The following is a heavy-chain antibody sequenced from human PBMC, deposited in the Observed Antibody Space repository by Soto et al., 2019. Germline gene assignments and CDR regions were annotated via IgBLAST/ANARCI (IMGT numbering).Heavy chain of an antibody. J-gene: IGHJ4*02. D-gene: IGHD2-2*02. CDR3: ARDGGFCRSTSCYRPFDY. V-gene: IGHV3-66*01. Sequence: EVQLVESGGALVQPGGSLRLSCAASGFTVSSNYMSWVRQAPGKGLEWVSVIYSGGSTYYADSVKGRFTISRDNSKNTVYLQMNNLRAEDTAVYYCARDGGFCRSTSCYRPFDYWGQGTLVTVSS. CDR2: IYSGGST. CDR1: GFTVSSNY.